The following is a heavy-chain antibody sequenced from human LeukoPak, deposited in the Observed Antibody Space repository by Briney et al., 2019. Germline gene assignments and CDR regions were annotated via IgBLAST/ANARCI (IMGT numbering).Heavy chain of an antibody. Sequence: SVKVSCKASGYTFTGYYMHWVRQAPGQGLEWMGWINPNSGGTNYAQKFQGRVTMTRDTSISTAYMELSRLRSDDRAVYRCARWGRWLHRRFDYWGQGTLVTVSS. D-gene: IGHD5-24*01. J-gene: IGHJ4*02. CDR3: ARWGRWLHRRFDY. CDR1: GYTFTGYY. V-gene: IGHV1-2*02. CDR2: INPNSGGT.